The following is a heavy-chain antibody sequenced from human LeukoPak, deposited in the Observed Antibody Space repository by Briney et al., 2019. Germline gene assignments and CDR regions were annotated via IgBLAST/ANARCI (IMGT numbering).Heavy chain of an antibody. V-gene: IGHV1-24*01. Sequence: ASVKVSCKVSGYTLTELSMHWVRQAHGKGLEWMGGFDPEDGETIYAQKFQGRVTMTEDTSTDTAYMELSSLRSEDTAVYYCATSDPTIKSGWGCKYFDYWGQGTLVTVSS. D-gene: IGHD6-19*01. CDR3: ATSDPTIKSGWGCKYFDY. J-gene: IGHJ4*02. CDR1: GYTLTELS. CDR2: FDPEDGET.